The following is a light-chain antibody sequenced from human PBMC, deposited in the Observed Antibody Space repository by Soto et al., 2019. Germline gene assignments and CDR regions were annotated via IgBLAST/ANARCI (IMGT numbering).Light chain of an antibody. CDR1: ESISRDY. Sequence: EIVLTQSPGTLSLSPGQRATLSCRASESISRDYLAWYQQRLVQAPRLLIYGASSGATGIPDRFSGSGSGTDFTLTISRLEPEDFAIYYCQQYGGVPYTFGQGTKLEIK. J-gene: IGKJ2*01. V-gene: IGKV3-20*01. CDR3: QQYGGVPYT. CDR2: GAS.